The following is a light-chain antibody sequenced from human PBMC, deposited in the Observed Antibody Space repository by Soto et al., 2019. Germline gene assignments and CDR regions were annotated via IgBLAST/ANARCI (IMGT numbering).Light chain of an antibody. CDR2: GAS. J-gene: IGKJ2*01. CDR1: QSITSTS. Sequence: EIVLTQSPTTLSLSPVERVTLSCVASQSITSTSIAWYQHKPGLAPRLLVYGASRRATGIPDRFSGSGSGTDFTLTISRLEPEDFAVYYCQHYGSLPPYNCGRGTTGDIK. V-gene: IGKV3D-20*01. CDR3: QHYGSLPPYN.